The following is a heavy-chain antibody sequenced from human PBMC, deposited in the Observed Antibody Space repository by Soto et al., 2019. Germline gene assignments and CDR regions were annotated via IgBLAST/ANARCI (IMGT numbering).Heavy chain of an antibody. D-gene: IGHD4-17*01. CDR1: GFTFSSYS. CDR2: ISSSSSTI. Sequence: EVQLVESGGGLVQPGGSLRLSCAASGFTFSSYSMNWVRQAPGKGLEWVSDISSSSSTIFYADSVKGRFTISRDNAKNSLYLQMNSLRAEDTAVYYCARERATLTMNTFDIWGQGTMVTVSS. V-gene: IGHV3-48*01. CDR3: ARERATLTMNTFDI. J-gene: IGHJ3*02.